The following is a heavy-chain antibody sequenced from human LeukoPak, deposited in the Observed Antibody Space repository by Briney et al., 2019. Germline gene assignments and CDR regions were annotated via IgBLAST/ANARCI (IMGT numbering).Heavy chain of an antibody. CDR3: AISIAAIAFDY. V-gene: IGHV7-4-1*02. CDR1: GYTFTSYG. D-gene: IGHD2-15*01. J-gene: IGHJ4*02. Sequence: ASVKVSCKASGYTFTSYGISWVRQAPGQGLEWMGWINTNTGNPTYAQGFTGRFVFSLDTSVSTAYLQISSLKAEDTAVYYCAISIAAIAFDYWGQGTLVTVSS. CDR2: INTNTGNP.